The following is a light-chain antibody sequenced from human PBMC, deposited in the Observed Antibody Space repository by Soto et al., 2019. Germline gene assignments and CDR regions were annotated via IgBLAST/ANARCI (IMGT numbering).Light chain of an antibody. J-gene: IGLJ1*01. CDR3: SSYTSSSTLGV. Sequence: QSALTQPASVSGSPGQSITISCTGTSSDVGGYNYVSWYQQHPGKAPKLMIFDVNNRPSGTSNRFSGSKSGNTASLTISGLQAEDEADYYCSSYTSSSTLGVFGTGTKVTVL. CDR1: SSDVGGYNY. V-gene: IGLV2-14*01. CDR2: DVN.